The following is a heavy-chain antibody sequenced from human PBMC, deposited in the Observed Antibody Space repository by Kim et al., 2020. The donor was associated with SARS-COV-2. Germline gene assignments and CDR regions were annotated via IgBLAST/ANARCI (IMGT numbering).Heavy chain of an antibody. Sequence: SETLSLTCTVSGGSISSSSYYWGWIRQPPGKGLEWIGSIYYSGSTYYNPSLKSRVTISVDTSRNQFSLKLSSVTAADTAVYYCARQVYYYDSSGYYGYFDYWGQGTLVTVSS. CDR1: GGSISSSSYY. CDR2: IYYSGST. J-gene: IGHJ4*02. V-gene: IGHV4-39*01. CDR3: ARQVYYYDSSGYYGYFDY. D-gene: IGHD3-22*01.